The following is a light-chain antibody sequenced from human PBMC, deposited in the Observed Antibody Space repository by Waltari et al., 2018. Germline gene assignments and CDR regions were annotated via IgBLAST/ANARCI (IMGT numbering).Light chain of an antibody. Sequence: VLTQSPGTLSLSPGERATLSCRASLRLTKRYLAWYQQKPGQAPRLLIYGASSRVSGIPDRFTGSGSGTDYTLTISRLEPEDFAVYYCQQYGSSVMYTFGQGTRLEI. CDR2: GAS. CDR1: LRLTKRY. V-gene: IGKV3-20*01. J-gene: IGKJ2*01. CDR3: QQYGSSVMYT.